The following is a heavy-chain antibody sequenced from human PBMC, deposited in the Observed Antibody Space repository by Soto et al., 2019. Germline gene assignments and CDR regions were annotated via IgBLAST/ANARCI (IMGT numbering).Heavy chain of an antibody. D-gene: IGHD4-17*01. Sequence: GGSLRLSCAASGFTFTNYGMHWVRQAPGQGLEWVAVISHDGSNEYYADSVKGRFTISRDNSKNTLFLQMNRLRAEDTAVYYCAKVGDSTVTRGGFDYWGQGTLVTVSS. J-gene: IGHJ4*02. CDR2: ISHDGSNE. CDR3: AKVGDSTVTRGGFDY. V-gene: IGHV3-30*18. CDR1: GFTFTNYG.